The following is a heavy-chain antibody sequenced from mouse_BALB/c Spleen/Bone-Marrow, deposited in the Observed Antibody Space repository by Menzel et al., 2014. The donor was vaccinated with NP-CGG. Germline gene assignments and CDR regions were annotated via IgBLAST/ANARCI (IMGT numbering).Heavy chain of an antibody. Sequence: QAQLKQSGAELVKPGASVKLSCKASGYTFSSYFVYWVKQRPGQGLEWIGEINPSSGGTDFNEKFKSKATLTVDKSSSTAYMQLSNLTSEDSAVYYCTRSGPGFAYWGQGTLVTVSA. CDR1: GYTFSSYF. CDR3: TRSGPGFAY. CDR2: INPSSGGT. V-gene: IGHV1S81*02. J-gene: IGHJ3*01.